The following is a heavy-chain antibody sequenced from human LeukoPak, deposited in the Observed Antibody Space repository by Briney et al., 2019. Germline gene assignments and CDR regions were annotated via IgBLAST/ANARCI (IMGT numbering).Heavy chain of an antibody. CDR1: GFTFSSYG. Sequence: AGGSLRLSCAASGFTFSSYGMTWVRQAPGKGLEWVSAISGSGANTYYADSVKGRFTISRDNSKNTLYLQMNSLRAEDTAVYYCAKDVAMIVVHWGQGTLVTVSS. J-gene: IGHJ4*02. CDR2: ISGSGANT. D-gene: IGHD3-22*01. CDR3: AKDVAMIVVH. V-gene: IGHV3-23*01.